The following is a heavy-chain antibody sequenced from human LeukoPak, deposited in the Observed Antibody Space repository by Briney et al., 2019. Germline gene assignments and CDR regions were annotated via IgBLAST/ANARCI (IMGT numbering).Heavy chain of an antibody. CDR3: ARVPAALDFWSGYYMDYYYGMDV. D-gene: IGHD3-3*01. CDR1: GGSISSYY. J-gene: IGHJ6*02. CDR2: IYYSGST. V-gene: IGHV4-59*01. Sequence: SETLSLTCTVSGGSISSYYWSWIRQPPGKGLEWNGYIYYSGSTNYNPSLKSRVTISVDTSKNQFSLKQSSVTAADTAVYYCARVPAALDFWSGYYMDYYYGMDVWGQGTTVTVSS.